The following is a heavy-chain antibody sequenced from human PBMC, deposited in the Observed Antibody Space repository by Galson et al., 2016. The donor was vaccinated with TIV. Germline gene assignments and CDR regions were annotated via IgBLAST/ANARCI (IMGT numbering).Heavy chain of an antibody. CDR3: ARDRVVDATYYYYYYGMDV. CDR2: ISDGGNT. CDR1: GLSVSINY. V-gene: IGHV3-66*02. Sequence: SLRLSCAASGLSVSINYVTWVRQAPGKGLEWVSLISDGGNTYYPDSVKGRFTISRDNSKNTLYLLMNSLRVEDTAAYYCARDRVVDATYYYYYYGMDVWGQGTAVTLSS. J-gene: IGHJ6*02. D-gene: IGHD2-15*01.